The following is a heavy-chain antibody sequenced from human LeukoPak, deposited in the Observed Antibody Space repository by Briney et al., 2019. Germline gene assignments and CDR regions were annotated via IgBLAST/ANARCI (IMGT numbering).Heavy chain of an antibody. J-gene: IGHJ4*02. D-gene: IGHD3-10*01. CDR3: STMVRGPHKYFDY. CDR1: GGSISSGGYY. Sequence: SETLSLTCTVSGGSISSGGYYWNWIRQPPGKGLEWIGYFYHSGSTYYNPSLKSRVTISVDTSKNQFSLKLSSVTAADTAVYYCSTMVRGPHKYFDYWGQGTLVTVSS. V-gene: IGHV4-30-2*01. CDR2: FYHSGST.